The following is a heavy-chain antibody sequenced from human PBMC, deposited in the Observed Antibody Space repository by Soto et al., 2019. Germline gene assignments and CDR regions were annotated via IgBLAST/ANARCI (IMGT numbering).Heavy chain of an antibody. J-gene: IGHJ6*02. Sequence: PSETLSLTCTVSGGSVSSGSYYWSWIRQPPGKGMEWIGYIYYSGRTNYNPSLKSRVTISVDTSKNQFSLKLSSVTAADTAVYYCARDDYDFWSGYYYGMDVWGQGTTVTVSS. V-gene: IGHV4-61*01. CDR1: GGSVSSGSYY. CDR3: ARDDYDFWSGYYYGMDV. D-gene: IGHD3-3*01. CDR2: IYYSGRT.